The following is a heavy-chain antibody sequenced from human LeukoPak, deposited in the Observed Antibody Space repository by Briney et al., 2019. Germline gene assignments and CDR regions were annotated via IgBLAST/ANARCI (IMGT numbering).Heavy chain of an antibody. CDR2: ISGSGGST. CDR1: GFTFSSYA. CDR3: AKVYCTNGVCPLDYYYMDV. V-gene: IGHV3-23*01. J-gene: IGHJ6*03. Sequence: PGGSLRLSCAASGFTFSSYATSWVRQAPGKGLEWVSAISGSGGSTYYADSVKGRFTISRDNSKNTLYLQMNSLRAEDTAVYYCAKVYCTNGVCPLDYYYMDVWGKGTTVTVSS. D-gene: IGHD2-8*01.